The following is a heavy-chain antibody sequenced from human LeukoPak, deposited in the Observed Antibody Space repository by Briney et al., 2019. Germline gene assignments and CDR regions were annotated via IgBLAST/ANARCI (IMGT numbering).Heavy chain of an antibody. J-gene: IGHJ4*02. CDR3: AKVGYCSGSSRYNLEC. CDR1: GFTFSNNA. Sequence: PGGSLRLSCAASGFTFSNNAMNWVRQAPGKGLEWVSGISRSGDNTYYADSVKGRFTISRDKSKNTLYLQMNSLRAEDTAVYYCAKVGYCSGSSRYNLECWGQGTLVTVSS. CDR2: ISRSGDNT. V-gene: IGHV3-23*01. D-gene: IGHD2-15*01.